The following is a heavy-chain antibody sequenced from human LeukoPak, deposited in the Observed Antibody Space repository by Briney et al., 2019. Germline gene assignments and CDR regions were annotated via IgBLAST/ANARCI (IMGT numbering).Heavy chain of an antibody. Sequence: ASVKVSCKASGYTFTGYYMHWVRQATGQGLEWMGWINPNSGGTNYAQKFQGRVTMTRDTSISTAYMELSSLRSDDTAVYYCARGSGSYYTAVDYWGQGTLVTVSS. J-gene: IGHJ4*02. CDR3: ARGSGSYYTAVDY. V-gene: IGHV1-2*02. D-gene: IGHD3-10*01. CDR2: INPNSGGT. CDR1: GYTFTGYY.